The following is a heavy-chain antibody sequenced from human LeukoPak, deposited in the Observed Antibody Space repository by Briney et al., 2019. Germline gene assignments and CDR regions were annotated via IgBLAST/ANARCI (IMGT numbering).Heavy chain of an antibody. J-gene: IGHJ6*03. CDR1: GGSISSNSYY. CDR3: ARVRGYYYYMDV. CDR2: IYYSGIT. Sequence: PSETLSLTCTVSGGSISSNSYYWGWIRQPPGKGLEWIGSIYYSGITYYNPSLKSRVTISVDTSKNQFSLKLSSVTAADTAVYYRARVRGYYYYMDVWGKGTTVTVSS. V-gene: IGHV4-39*01.